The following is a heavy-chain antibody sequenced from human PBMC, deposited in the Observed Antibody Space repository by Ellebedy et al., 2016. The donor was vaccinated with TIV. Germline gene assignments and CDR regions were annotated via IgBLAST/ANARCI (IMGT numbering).Heavy chain of an antibody. CDR2: IRSKINGQGT. CDR1: GFSASASA. Sequence: PGGSLRLSCAVSGFSASASAIHWVRQASGKGLEWVGRIRSKINGQGTEYSALVRGRFVISRDGSRNTAYLQMTSLRFEDTAVYYCTRGDDYGDYLRGDFWGQGTLVTVSS. J-gene: IGHJ4*02. D-gene: IGHD4-17*01. CDR3: TRGDDYGDYLRGDF. V-gene: IGHV3-73*01.